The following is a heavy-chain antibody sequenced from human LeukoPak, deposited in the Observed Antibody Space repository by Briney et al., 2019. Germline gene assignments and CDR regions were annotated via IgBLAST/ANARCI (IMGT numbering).Heavy chain of an antibody. J-gene: IGHJ4*02. CDR1: GYTFTSYG. CDR3: ARGMRYFDWLFHQPFDY. Sequence: GASVKVSCKASGYTFTSYGISWVRQAPGQGLEWMGWISAYNGNTNYAQKLQGRVTMTTDTSTSTAYMELRSLRSDDTAVYYCARGMRYFDWLFHQPFDYWGQGTLVTVSS. V-gene: IGHV1-18*01. D-gene: IGHD3-9*01. CDR2: ISAYNGNT.